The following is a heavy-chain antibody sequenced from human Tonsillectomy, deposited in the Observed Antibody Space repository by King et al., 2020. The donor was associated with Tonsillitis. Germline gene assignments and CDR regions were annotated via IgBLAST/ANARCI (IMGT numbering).Heavy chain of an antibody. CDR1: GGTFSNYA. J-gene: IGHJ5*02. D-gene: IGHD2-2*02. Sequence: VQLVESGAEVKKPGSSVKVSCKASGGTFSNYAFSWVRQAPGQGLVWIGGIIPIFDTAKYAEKLQGRLIITADESTSTAYMELTSLTSEDTAVYYCARGSAIPRTWFDPWGQGTLVIVSS. CDR2: IIPIFDTA. CDR3: ARGSAIPRTWFDP. V-gene: IGHV1-69*01.